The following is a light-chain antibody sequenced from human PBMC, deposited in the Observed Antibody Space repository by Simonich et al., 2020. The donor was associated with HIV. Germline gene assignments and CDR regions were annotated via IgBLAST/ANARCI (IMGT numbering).Light chain of an antibody. CDR3: QQSYSTPYT. V-gene: IGKV1-39*01. J-gene: IGKJ2*01. Sequence: DIQMTQSPYSLSASVGDRVTITCRSSQSISSYLNWYQQKPGKAPKLLIYAASNLQSGVPSRFSGSGSGTDSTLTISSLQPEDFATYYCQQSYSTPYTFGQGTKLEIK. CDR2: AAS. CDR1: QSISSY.